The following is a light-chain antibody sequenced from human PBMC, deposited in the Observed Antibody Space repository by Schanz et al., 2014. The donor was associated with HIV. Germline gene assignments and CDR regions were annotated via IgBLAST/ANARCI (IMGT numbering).Light chain of an antibody. V-gene: IGKV3-20*01. CDR1: QSISSTY. Sequence: EGVLTQSPGSLSFSPGERATLSCRASQSISSTYLAWYQQRPGQAPRLLIHGASRRATGIPDRFSGSGSGTEFTLTISSLQSEDFAVYYCQQYNNWPPFTFGPGTKVEIK. J-gene: IGKJ3*01. CDR3: QQYNNWPPFT. CDR2: GAS.